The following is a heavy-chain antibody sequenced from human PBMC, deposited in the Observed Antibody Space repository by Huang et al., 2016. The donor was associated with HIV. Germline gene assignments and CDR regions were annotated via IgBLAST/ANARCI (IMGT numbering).Heavy chain of an antibody. CDR1: GYTFTDSH. Sequence: QVQLVQSGAEVTNPGASVRVSCKASGYTFTDSHIHWVRQAPGQGLEWMGWLNPKRGGTIYAQRFQGRITMTRDTTISTVHMDLRRIQSDDTAVYFCARDWSFGSSTSPADWGQGTLVTVSS. CDR3: ARDWSFGSSTSPAD. CDR2: LNPKRGGT. D-gene: IGHD6-6*01. J-gene: IGHJ4*02. V-gene: IGHV1-2*02.